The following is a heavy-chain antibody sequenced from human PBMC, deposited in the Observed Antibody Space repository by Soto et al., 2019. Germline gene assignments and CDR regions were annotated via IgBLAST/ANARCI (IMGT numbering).Heavy chain of an antibody. Sequence: SETLSLTCTVSGGSISSYYWSWIRQPPGKGLEWIGYIYYSGSTNYNPSLKSRVTISVDTSKNQFSLKLSSVTAADTAVYYCASGAYYYYMDVWGKGTTVT. CDR2: IYYSGST. V-gene: IGHV4-59*01. CDR1: GGSISSYY. J-gene: IGHJ6*03. CDR3: ASGAYYYYMDV.